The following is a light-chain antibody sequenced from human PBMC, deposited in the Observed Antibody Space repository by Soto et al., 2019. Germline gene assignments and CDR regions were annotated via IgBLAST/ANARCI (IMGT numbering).Light chain of an antibody. CDR3: QQYGSSPT. V-gene: IGKV3-20*01. Sequence: EIVLTQSPGTLSLSPGERAPLSCRASQSVRSSYLAWYQQKPGQAPRLLIYGASSRATGIPDRFSGSGSGTDFTLTISRLEPEDFAVYYCQQYGSSPTFGGGTKVEIK. CDR2: GAS. J-gene: IGKJ4*01. CDR1: QSVRSSY.